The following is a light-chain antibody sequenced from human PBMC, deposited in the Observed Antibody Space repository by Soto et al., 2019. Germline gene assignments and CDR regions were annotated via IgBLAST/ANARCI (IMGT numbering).Light chain of an antibody. V-gene: IGKV3-11*01. J-gene: IGKJ2*01. CDR2: DAP. CDR3: QQGSNGYT. CDR1: QSVDRT. Sequence: EFVLPQSPAPLPLSPGNRATLSCGASQSVDRTLAWYQEKPGQAPRLLIYDAPDRATGIPDRFSGSGSGTDFTLTISSLEPEDFAVYYCQQGSNGYTFGQGTKLEIK.